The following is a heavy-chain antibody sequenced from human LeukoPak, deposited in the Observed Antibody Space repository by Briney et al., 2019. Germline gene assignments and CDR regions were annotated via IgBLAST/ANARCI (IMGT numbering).Heavy chain of an antibody. CDR2: ILNDGSQE. D-gene: IGHD3-16*01. CDR1: GFTFSSYG. V-gene: IGHV3-33*01. Sequence: GGSLRLSCAASGFTFSSYGMHLVRQAPGKGLEWVAVILNDGSQEKYADSVKGRFTISRDNSKNTLFLRMNSLIAEDTAVYYCARDDALGDNALDIWGQGTMVTVSS. J-gene: IGHJ3*02. CDR3: ARDDALGDNALDI.